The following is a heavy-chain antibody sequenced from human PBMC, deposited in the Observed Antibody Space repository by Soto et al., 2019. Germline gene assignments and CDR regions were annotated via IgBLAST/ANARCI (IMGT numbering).Heavy chain of an antibody. CDR3: ARDQGLYYGSGSDYSHYGMDV. V-gene: IGHV4-59*01. CDR2: IYDSGRT. CDR1: GGSISYYY. J-gene: IGHJ6*02. D-gene: IGHD3-10*01. Sequence: SETLSLTCTVSGGSISYYYWSWIRQPPGRGLEWIGYIYDSGRTSYNPSLKSRVAISVDTSKNQFSLKLSSVTAADTAVYYCARDQGLYYGSGSDYSHYGMDVWGQGTAVTVSS.